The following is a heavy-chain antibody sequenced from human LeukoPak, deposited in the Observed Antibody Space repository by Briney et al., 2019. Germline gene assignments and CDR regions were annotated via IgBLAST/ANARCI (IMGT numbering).Heavy chain of an antibody. J-gene: IGHJ4*02. D-gene: IGHD1-26*01. Sequence: GGSLRLSCAASAFTFTNYAMHWVRQAPGKGLEWVSAITDSDGNTYYADSVKGRFTISRDNSKNTLYLQMNSLRAEDTAVYYCASALRIYYYFDYWGQGTLVTVSS. V-gene: IGHV3-23*01. CDR1: AFTFTNYA. CDR2: ITDSDGNT. CDR3: ASALRIYYYFDY.